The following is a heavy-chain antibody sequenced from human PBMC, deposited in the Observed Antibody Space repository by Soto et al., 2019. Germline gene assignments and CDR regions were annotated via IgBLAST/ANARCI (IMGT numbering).Heavy chain of an antibody. CDR1: GFTFSDYY. J-gene: IGHJ4*02. CDR2: ISSSGSTI. V-gene: IGHV3-11*01. D-gene: IGHD3-10*01. Sequence: SLRLSCAASGFTFSDYYMSWIRQAPGKGLEWVSYISSSGSTIYYADSVKGRFTISRDNAKNSLYLQMNSLRAEDTAVYYCARAPYGSGSYLYYFDYWGQGTLVTVSS. CDR3: ARAPYGSGSYLYYFDY.